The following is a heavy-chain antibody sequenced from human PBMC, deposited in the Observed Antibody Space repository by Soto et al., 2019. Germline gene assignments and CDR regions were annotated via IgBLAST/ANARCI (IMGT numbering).Heavy chain of an antibody. D-gene: IGHD6-13*01. CDR1: GFTFSSYA. CDR2: ISGSGGST. V-gene: IGHV3-23*01. J-gene: IGHJ4*02. CDR3: AKKGAYPYSSSWFQEYYFDY. Sequence: GGSLRLSCAASGFTFSSYAMSWVRQAPGKGLEWVSAISGSGGSTYYADSVKGRFIISRDNSKNTLYLQMNSLRAEDTAVYYCAKKGAYPYSSSWFQEYYFDYWGQGTLVTVSS.